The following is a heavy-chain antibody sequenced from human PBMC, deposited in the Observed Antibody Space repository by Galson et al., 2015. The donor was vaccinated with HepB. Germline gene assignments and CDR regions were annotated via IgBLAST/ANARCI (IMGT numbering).Heavy chain of an antibody. V-gene: IGHV3-48*01. CDR3: AKYLEDIAFQN. J-gene: IGHJ1*01. D-gene: IGHD2-15*01. CDR1: GFDFRTYN. Sequence: SLRLSCAASGFDFRTYNMNWVRQAPGKGLEWVSHISSRTSIIYYADSAKGRFTISRDNSKNTVYLQMNSLRAEDSAVYYCAKYLEDIAFQNWGQGTLVTVSS. CDR2: ISSRTSII.